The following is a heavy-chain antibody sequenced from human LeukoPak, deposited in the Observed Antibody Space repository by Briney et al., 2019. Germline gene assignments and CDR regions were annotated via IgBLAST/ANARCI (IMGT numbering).Heavy chain of an antibody. CDR3: AKDKYYDSSGTLDY. J-gene: IGHJ4*02. CDR1: GFTFDDYA. Sequence: GGSLRLSCAASGFTFDDYAMHWVRQAPVKGLEWVSGISWNSGSIGYADSVKGRFTISRDNAKNSLYLQMNSPRAEDTALYYCAKDKYYDSSGTLDYWGQGTLVTVSS. V-gene: IGHV3-9*01. CDR2: ISWNSGSI. D-gene: IGHD3-22*01.